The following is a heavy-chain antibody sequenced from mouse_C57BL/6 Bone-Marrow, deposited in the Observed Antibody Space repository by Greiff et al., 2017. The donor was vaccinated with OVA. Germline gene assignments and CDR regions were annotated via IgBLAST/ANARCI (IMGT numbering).Heavy chain of an antibody. Sequence: VQLQQPGAELVRPGTSVKLSCKASGYTFTSYWMHWVKQRPGQGLEWIGVIDPSDSYTNYNQKFQGKATLTVDTSSSTAYMQLSSLTSEDSAVYYCARDYDYDEGWAMDYWGQGTSVTVSS. V-gene: IGHV1-59*01. CDR1: GYTFTSYW. D-gene: IGHD2-4*01. J-gene: IGHJ4*01. CDR3: ARDYDYDEGWAMDY. CDR2: IDPSDSYT.